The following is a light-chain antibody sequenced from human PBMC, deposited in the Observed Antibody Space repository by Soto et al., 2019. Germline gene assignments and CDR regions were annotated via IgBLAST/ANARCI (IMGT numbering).Light chain of an antibody. CDR1: QSVSSTY. V-gene: IGKV3-20*01. CDR3: QQYGSSSYT. Sequence: EIVLTQSPGTLSLSPGERATLSCRASQSVSSTYLAWYQQNPGQAPRLLIYGASSRATGIPDRFSGSGSGTDFTLPISRLEPEDVAVYFCQQYGSSSYTFGQGTKLE. J-gene: IGKJ2*01. CDR2: GAS.